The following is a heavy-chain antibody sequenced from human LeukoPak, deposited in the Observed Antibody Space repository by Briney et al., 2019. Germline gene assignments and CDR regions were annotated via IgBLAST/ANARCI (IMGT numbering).Heavy chain of an antibody. CDR1: GFSFGTYG. D-gene: IGHD4-23*01. V-gene: IGHV3-33*01. CDR2: IWYDGSNK. J-gene: IGHJ4*02. Sequence: PGGSLRLSCAASGFSFGTYGMHWVRQPPGKGLEWVAVIWYDGSNKYYADSVKGRFTISRDNSKNTLYLQMNSLRAEDTAVYYCAREATVVTRFFDYWGQGTLVTVSS. CDR3: AREATVVTRFFDY.